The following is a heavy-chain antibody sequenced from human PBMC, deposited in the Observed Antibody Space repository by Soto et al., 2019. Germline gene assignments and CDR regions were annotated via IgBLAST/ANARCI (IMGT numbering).Heavy chain of an antibody. CDR3: TRAAAADY. CDR2: VYYTGAT. Sequence: SETLSLTCSVSGGSITNYYWVWIRQPPGKGLEWIGYVYYTGATHFNPSLKSRVSMSVDTSKNQFSLKLTSVTSADTAIYYCTRAAAADYWGQGTLVTVSS. D-gene: IGHD6-13*01. CDR1: GGSITNYY. V-gene: IGHV4-59*01. J-gene: IGHJ4*02.